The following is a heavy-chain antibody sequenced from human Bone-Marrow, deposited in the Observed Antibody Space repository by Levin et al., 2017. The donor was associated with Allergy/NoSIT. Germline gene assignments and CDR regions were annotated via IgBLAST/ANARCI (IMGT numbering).Heavy chain of an antibody. CDR3: AREDGSGWYYFDY. V-gene: IGHV4-59*01. CDR2: IYSTGST. CDR1: GGSINSYY. D-gene: IGHD6-19*01. Sequence: SCTVSGGSINSYYWSWVRQAPGKGLEWIGSIYSTGSTKYNSSLKSRVIISVDTSKNQFSLKLKSVTAADTAVYYCAREDGSGWYYFDYWGQGSLVTVSS. J-gene: IGHJ4*02.